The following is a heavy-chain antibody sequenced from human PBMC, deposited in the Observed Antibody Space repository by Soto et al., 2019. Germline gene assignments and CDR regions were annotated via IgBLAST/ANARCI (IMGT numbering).Heavy chain of an antibody. V-gene: IGHV3-23*01. CDR3: VREGRGSFDF. J-gene: IGHJ3*01. Sequence: GGSLRLSCAASGFIFTNYAMNWVRQAPGKGLEWVSVIGGRGNSAYYADSVQGRFTIPRDNSKNTLSLQMSSLTADDTAIYYCVREGRGSFDFWGRGTMVTVSS. CDR2: IGGRGNSA. D-gene: IGHD5-12*01. CDR1: GFIFTNYA.